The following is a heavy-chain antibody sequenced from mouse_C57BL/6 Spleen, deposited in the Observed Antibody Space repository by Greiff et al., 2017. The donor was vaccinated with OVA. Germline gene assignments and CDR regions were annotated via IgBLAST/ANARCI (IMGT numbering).Heavy chain of an antibody. V-gene: IGHV1-62-2*01. CDR2: FYPGSGSI. Sequence: VVKPGASVKLSCKASGYTFTEYTIHWVKQRSGQGLEWIGWFYPGSGSIKYNEKFKDKATLTADKSSSTVYMELSRLTSEDSAVYFCARHEGWLLRRGYFDYWGQGTTLTVSS. CDR3: ARHEGWLLRRGYFDY. J-gene: IGHJ2*01. CDR1: GYTFTEYT. D-gene: IGHD2-3*01.